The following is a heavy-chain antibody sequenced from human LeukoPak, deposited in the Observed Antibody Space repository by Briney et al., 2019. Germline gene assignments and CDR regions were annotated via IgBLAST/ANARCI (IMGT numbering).Heavy chain of an antibody. CDR1: GLRFRNYG. Sequence: GGSLRLSCVASGLRFRNYGMHWVRQAPGQGLVWVSRINSDGSSTSYADSVKGRFSISRDNARNTLYLQMNSLRAEDTAVYFCARLRCDVGDCYSAGQNFWGQGTLVTVSS. CDR3: ARLRCDVGDCYSAGQNF. V-gene: IGHV3-74*01. J-gene: IGHJ4*02. CDR2: INSDGSST. D-gene: IGHD2-21*02.